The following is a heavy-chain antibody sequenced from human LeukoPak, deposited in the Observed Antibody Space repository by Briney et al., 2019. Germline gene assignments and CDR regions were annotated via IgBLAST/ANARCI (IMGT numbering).Heavy chain of an antibody. V-gene: IGHV1-2*02. CDR3: ARGTSITIVRGVIGRY. J-gene: IGHJ4*02. Sequence: GASVKVSCKASGYTFTCYYMHWVRQAPGQGLEWMGWINPNSGGTNYAQKFQGRVTMTRDTSISTADMQLSSLRSDDTAVYYCARGTSITIVRGVIGRYWGQGTLVTVSS. CDR2: INPNSGGT. D-gene: IGHD3-10*01. CDR1: GYTFTCYY.